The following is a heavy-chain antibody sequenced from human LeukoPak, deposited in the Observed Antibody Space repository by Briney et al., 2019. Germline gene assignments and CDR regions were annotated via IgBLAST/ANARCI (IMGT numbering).Heavy chain of an antibody. V-gene: IGHV3-30*18. CDR2: ISYDGSNK. Sequence: GGSLRLSCAASGFSFSTYAMHWVRQAPGKGLEWVAIISYDGSNKYYADSVKGRFTISRDNSKSTLFLEMNSLRPEDTAVYYCAKSQSSWYYPYFDFWGQGTLVMVSS. CDR3: AKSQSSWYYPYFDF. J-gene: IGHJ4*02. CDR1: GFSFSTYA. D-gene: IGHD6-13*01.